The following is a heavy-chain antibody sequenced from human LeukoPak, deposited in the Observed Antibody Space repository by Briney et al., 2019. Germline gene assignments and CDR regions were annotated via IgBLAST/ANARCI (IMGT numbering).Heavy chain of an antibody. J-gene: IGHJ3*02. V-gene: IGHV4-39*07. CDR2: IYYSGST. CDR3: ARSAVAAAFDI. CDR1: GDSITRSSYY. Sequence: SETLSLTCTVSGDSITRSSYYWGRIRQPPGKGLEWIGSIYYSGSTYYTPSLKSRVIISVDTSKNQFSLKLSSVTAADTAVYYCARSAVAAAFDIWGQGTMVTVSS. D-gene: IGHD6-19*01.